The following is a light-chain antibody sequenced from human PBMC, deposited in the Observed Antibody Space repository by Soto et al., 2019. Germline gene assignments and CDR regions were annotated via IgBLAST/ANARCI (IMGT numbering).Light chain of an antibody. CDR2: EVS. Sequence: QSALTQPASVSGSPGQSITISCTGTSSDVGAYNHVSWYQHHPGKAPKLMIYEVSNRPSGLSDRFSGSKSGNTASLTISGLQAEDEADYYCCSYTVSTTFVFGGGTKLTVL. J-gene: IGLJ1*01. V-gene: IGLV2-14*01. CDR1: SSDVGAYNH. CDR3: CSYTVSTTFV.